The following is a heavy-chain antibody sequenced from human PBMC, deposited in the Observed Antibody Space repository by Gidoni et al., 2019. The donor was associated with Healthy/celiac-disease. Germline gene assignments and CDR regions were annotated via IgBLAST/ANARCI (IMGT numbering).Heavy chain of an antibody. CDR1: GFTFSDYY. J-gene: IGHJ3*02. CDR2: ISSSSSYT. Sequence: QVQLVESGGGLVKPGGSLRLSCAASGFTFSDYYMSWIRQAPGKGLEWVSYISSSSSYTNYADSVKGRFTISRDNAKNSLYLQMNSLRAEDTAVYYCAVIAAADTYDAFDIWGQGTMVTVSS. CDR3: AVIAAADTYDAFDI. V-gene: IGHV3-11*06. D-gene: IGHD6-13*01.